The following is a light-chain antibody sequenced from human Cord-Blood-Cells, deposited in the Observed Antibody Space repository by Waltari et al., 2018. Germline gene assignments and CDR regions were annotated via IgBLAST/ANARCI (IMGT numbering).Light chain of an antibody. J-gene: IGKJ1*01. V-gene: IGKV1-8*01. CDR1: QGISSY. Sequence: AIRMTQSPSSLSASTGDRVTITCRASQGISSYLAWYQQKPGKAPKLLIYAASTLQSGVPSRFSGSGSETDFTLTISCLQSEDFATYCCQQYYSYPPTFGQGTKVEIK. CDR2: AAS. CDR3: QQYYSYPPT.